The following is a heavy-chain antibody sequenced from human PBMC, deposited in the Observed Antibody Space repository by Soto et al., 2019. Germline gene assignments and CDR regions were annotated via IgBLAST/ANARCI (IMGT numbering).Heavy chain of an antibody. Sequence: SETLSLTCTVSGESISSYYWSWIRQPPGKGLEWIGYMYYSGTTNYNPSLKSRVTISLDTSKNQFSLKLSSVTAADTAVYYCATRIAVAGTAKIFDYWGQGTLVTVSS. CDR1: GESISSYY. J-gene: IGHJ4*02. V-gene: IGHV4-59*08. CDR3: ATRIAVAGTAKIFDY. D-gene: IGHD6-19*01. CDR2: MYYSGTT.